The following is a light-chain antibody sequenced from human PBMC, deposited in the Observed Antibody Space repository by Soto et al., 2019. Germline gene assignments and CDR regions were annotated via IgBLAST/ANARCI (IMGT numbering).Light chain of an antibody. CDR2: AAS. CDR3: QQSFSAPPT. CDR1: QPISTY. Sequence: DIQMTQSPSSLSASVGDRVTITCRASQPISTYLNWYQQKPGKAPKVLIYAASSLQAGVPLRFSGSESGTDFTLTISSLQPEDFATYYCQQSFSAPPTLGQGTKVDIK. J-gene: IGKJ1*01. V-gene: IGKV1-39*01.